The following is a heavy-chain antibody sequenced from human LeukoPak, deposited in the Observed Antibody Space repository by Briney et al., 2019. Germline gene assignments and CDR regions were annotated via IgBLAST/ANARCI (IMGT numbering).Heavy chain of an antibody. J-gene: IGHJ4*02. Sequence: SETLSLTCTVSGGSVGSGYYYWSWIRQSPGRGLEWIGNMYYSGTTTYNPSLKSRVTISRDTSKNQFSLNLSSVTSLDTALYYCARDRGWEVFDYWGQGILVTVSS. D-gene: IGHD1-26*01. CDR3: ARDRGWEVFDY. CDR2: MYYSGTT. CDR1: GGSVGSGYYY. V-gene: IGHV4-61*01.